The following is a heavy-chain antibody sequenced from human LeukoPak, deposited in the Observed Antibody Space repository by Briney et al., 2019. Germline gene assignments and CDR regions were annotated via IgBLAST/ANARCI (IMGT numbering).Heavy chain of an antibody. CDR3: ARDLSPVVRASPMGY. CDR2: ISGTGGST. CDR1: GFTFTNYA. V-gene: IGHV3-23*01. D-gene: IGHD3-10*01. Sequence: GGSLRLSCAVSGFTFTNYAMSWVRQAPGKGLEWVSAISGTGGSTYYADSVKGRFTISRDNAKNSLYLQMNSLRAEDTAVYYCARDLSPVVRASPMGYWGQGTPVTVSS. J-gene: IGHJ4*02.